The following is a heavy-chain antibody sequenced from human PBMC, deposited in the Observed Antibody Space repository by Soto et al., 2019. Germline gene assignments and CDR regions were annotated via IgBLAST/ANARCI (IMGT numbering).Heavy chain of an antibody. CDR1: GDSMRSYS. V-gene: IGHV4-59*01. CDR2: IYYSGST. CDR3: AGDYGSESYRLDY. Sequence: SETLSLTCTVSGDSMRSYSWSWIRQPPGKGLEWIGYIYYSGSTTYNPSFKSRVTISIDTSEKQFSMKLTSVTAADTDVYFCAGDYGSESYRLDYWGQGAMVPVYS. J-gene: IGHJ4*02. D-gene: IGHD3-10*01.